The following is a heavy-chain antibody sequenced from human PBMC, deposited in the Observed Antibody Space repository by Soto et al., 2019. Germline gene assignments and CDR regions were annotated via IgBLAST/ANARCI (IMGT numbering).Heavy chain of an antibody. V-gene: IGHV1-2*02. J-gene: IGHJ4*02. CDR2: IGPESSAT. Sequence: ASVKVSCKASGYTFTGHYIHWVRQAPEQGPEWMGEIGPESSATRYAQSFQGRVTMTRDMSITTVYMELNNLSPDDTAVYYCGRGRSGQIVVFYWGQGTPVTVSS. D-gene: IGHD1-26*01. CDR1: GYTFTGHY. CDR3: GRGRSGQIVVFY.